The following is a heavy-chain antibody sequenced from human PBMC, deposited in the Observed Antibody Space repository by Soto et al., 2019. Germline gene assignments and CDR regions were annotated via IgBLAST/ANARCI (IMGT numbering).Heavy chain of an antibody. J-gene: IGHJ4*02. D-gene: IGHD1-1*01. V-gene: IGHV4-38-2*02. CDR2: IYPSVSS. Sequence: SETLSLTCSVSGFAISRGYYWSWVRQPPGKGLEWIGSIYPSVSSYHNPSLATRLRLSIDTSKNQFTLNLTSVTAADTALYFCAREKVGTTFFDNWGQGLQVTVSS. CDR3: AREKVGTTFFDN. CDR1: GFAISRGYY.